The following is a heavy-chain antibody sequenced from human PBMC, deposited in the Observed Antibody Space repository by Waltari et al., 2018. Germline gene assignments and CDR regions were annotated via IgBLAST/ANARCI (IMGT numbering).Heavy chain of an antibody. D-gene: IGHD3-10*01. CDR3: ASNGSGSYYNL. J-gene: IGHJ4*02. CDR1: EFTFRDSW. V-gene: IGHV3-74*01. Sequence: EVQLLESGGGLVKPGGSLRLSCAASEFTFRDSWMHWVRQAPGKGLVWISLIKTDGSSKIDADSVKGRFTISRDNANNTLYLQMNSLREEDTAIYYCASNGSGSYYNLWGQGTLVTVSS. CDR2: IKTDGSSK.